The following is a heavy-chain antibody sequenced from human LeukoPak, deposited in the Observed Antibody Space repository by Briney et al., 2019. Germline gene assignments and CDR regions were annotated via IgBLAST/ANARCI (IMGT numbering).Heavy chain of an antibody. CDR2: IYYSGST. CDR3: ARESVGATSFDY. Sequence: PSETLSLTCTVSGGSISSGSYYWSWIRQPPGKGLEWIGSIYYSGSTYYNPSLKSRVTISVDTSKNQFSLKLSSVTAADTAVYYCARESVGATSFDYWGQGTLVTVSS. J-gene: IGHJ4*02. V-gene: IGHV4-39*07. CDR1: GGSISSGSYY. D-gene: IGHD1-26*01.